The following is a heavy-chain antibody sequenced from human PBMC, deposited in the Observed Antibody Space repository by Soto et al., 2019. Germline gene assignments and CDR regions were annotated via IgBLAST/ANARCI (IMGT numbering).Heavy chain of an antibody. CDR2: IDYSGST. J-gene: IGHJ5*02. CDR3: ARVPGP. Sequence: TLSLTCTVSSGSIGTYYWNWIRQPPGKGLEWIAYIDYSGSTNSNPSLQSRLTISIDTSKNQFSLKLSSVTAADTAVYYCARVPGPWGQGTLVTVSS. CDR1: SGSIGTYY. V-gene: IGHV4-59*12.